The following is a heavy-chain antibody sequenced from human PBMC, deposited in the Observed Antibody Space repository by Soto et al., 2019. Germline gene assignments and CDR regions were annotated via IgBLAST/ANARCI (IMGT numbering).Heavy chain of an antibody. Sequence: QVQLVESGGGVVRPGTSLRLSCAATGFSFSAHGMHWVRQAPGKGLEWLAVINDGSEEGYADSVRGRFTISRDNARNXXXLQXDNLRAEDSALYYCARDDLFVDNGLDHWGQGTLVTVSS. CDR3: ARDDLFVDNGLDH. J-gene: IGHJ4*02. CDR2: INDGSEE. V-gene: IGHV3-33*01. D-gene: IGHD1-1*01. CDR1: GFSFSAHG.